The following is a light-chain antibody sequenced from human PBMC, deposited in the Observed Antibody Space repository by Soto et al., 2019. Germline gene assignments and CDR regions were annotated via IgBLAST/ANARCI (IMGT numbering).Light chain of an antibody. J-gene: IGKJ1*01. CDR1: QSFSSSY. CDR3: QQYGSLWT. V-gene: IGKV3-20*01. Sequence: EIVLTQSPGTLSLSPGERATLSCRASQSFSSSYLAWYQQKPGQAPRLLIYGASSRATGIPDRFSGSGSGTDFTLTISRLEPEDFAVYYCQQYGSLWTFGQGTKV. CDR2: GAS.